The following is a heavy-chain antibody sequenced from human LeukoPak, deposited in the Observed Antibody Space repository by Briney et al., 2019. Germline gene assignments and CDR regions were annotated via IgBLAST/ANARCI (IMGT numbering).Heavy chain of an antibody. D-gene: IGHD3-22*01. CDR3: ARAGYYYDSSGYYPEYYFDY. CDR1: GFTFSSYG. CDR2: IWYDGSNK. Sequence: GGSLRLSCAASGFTFSSYGMHWVRQAPGKGLEWVAVIWYDGSNKYYADSVKGRFTISRDNSKNTLYLQMNSLRAEDTAVYYCARAGYYYDSSGYYPEYYFDYWGRGTLVTVSS. V-gene: IGHV3-33*01. J-gene: IGHJ4*02.